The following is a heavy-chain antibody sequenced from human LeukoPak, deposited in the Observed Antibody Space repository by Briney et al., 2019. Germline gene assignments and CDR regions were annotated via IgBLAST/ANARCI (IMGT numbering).Heavy chain of an antibody. Sequence: SETLSLTCTVSGGSISSGNYYWGWVRQPPGKGLEWIGSIHSNGNTYYSSSLRSRLSISKDTSKNQFSLKLSSVTAADTAVYYCARDRRWELLPYYFDYWGQGTLVTVSS. V-gene: IGHV4-39*07. J-gene: IGHJ4*02. CDR1: GGSISSGNYY. CDR2: IHSNGNT. D-gene: IGHD1-26*01. CDR3: ARDRRWELLPYYFDY.